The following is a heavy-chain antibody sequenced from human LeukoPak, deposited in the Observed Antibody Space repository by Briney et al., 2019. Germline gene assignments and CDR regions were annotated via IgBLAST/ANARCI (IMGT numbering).Heavy chain of an antibody. CDR2: ISAYNGNT. Sequence: WASVKVSCKASGYTFTSYGISWVRQAPGQGLEWMGWISAYNGNTNYAQKLQGRVTMTTDTSTSTAYMELRSLRSDDTAVYYCARDSARANMIVVVITTTLDAFDIWGQGTMVTVSS. CDR3: ARDSARANMIVVVITTTLDAFDI. J-gene: IGHJ3*02. CDR1: GYTFTSYG. V-gene: IGHV1-18*01. D-gene: IGHD3-22*01.